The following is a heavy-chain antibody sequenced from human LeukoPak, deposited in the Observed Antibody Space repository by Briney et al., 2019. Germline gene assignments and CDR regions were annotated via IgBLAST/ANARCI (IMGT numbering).Heavy chain of an antibody. J-gene: IGHJ4*02. CDR3: ARHPSYYYGSGSYWF. CDR1: GYSISSGYY. V-gene: IGHV4-38-2*01. Sequence: SETLSLTCAVSGYSISSGYYWGWIRQPPGKGLEWIGSIYHSGSTYYNPSLKSRVTISVDTSKNQFSLKLSSVTAADTAVYYCARHPSYYYGSGSYWFWGQGTLVTVSS. D-gene: IGHD3-10*01. CDR2: IYHSGST.